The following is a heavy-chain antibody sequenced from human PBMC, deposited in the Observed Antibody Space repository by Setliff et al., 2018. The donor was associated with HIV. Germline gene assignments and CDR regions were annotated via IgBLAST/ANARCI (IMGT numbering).Heavy chain of an antibody. D-gene: IGHD4-17*01. CDR3: APFFVTTVTNQDY. J-gene: IGHJ4*02. Sequence: SETLSLTCAVYGGSFSGYYWSWIRQPPGKGLEWIGEINHSGSTNYNPSLKSRVTISVDTSKNQFSLKLTSVTAADTAMYYCAPFFVTTVTNQDYWGQGTPVTVSS. V-gene: IGHV4-34*01. CDR1: GGSFSGYY. CDR2: INHSGST.